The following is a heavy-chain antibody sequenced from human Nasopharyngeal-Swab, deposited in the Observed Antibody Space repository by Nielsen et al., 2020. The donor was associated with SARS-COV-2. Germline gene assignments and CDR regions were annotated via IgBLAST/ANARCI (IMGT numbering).Heavy chain of an antibody. Sequence: GESLKISCVASGFTFSNYAMNWVRQAPGKGLEWVSFIYSGASGTYYADSVKGRFTISRDNSRNTLYLQMNSLRAEDTAVYYCARGGTAMVTGLDYWGQGTLVTVSS. D-gene: IGHD5-18*01. CDR2: IYSGASGT. V-gene: IGHV3-23*03. CDR3: ARGGTAMVTGLDY. J-gene: IGHJ4*02. CDR1: GFTFSNYA.